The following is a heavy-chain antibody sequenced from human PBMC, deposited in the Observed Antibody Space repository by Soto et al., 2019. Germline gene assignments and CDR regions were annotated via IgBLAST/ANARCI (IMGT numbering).Heavy chain of an antibody. V-gene: IGHV3-33*03. J-gene: IGHJ4*02. CDR3: TKSRGDASNCRLGLAQ. CDR1: GFTFSDYA. Sequence: QERLVESGGGVVQPGRSLRLSCAVSGFTFSDYAMHWVRQAPGKGLEWVALIWHDGINEFYADSVKGRFTISRDISNNPLYLQMNRLRPEDTAVYYCTKSRGDASNCRLGLAQWCQGNVVTVSS. D-gene: IGHD3-10*01. CDR2: IWHDGINE.